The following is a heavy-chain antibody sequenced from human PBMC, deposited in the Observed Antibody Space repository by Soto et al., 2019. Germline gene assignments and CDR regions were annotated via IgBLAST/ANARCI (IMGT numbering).Heavy chain of an antibody. V-gene: IGHV1-2*02. Sequence: ASVKVSCKASGYTFTGYYMHWVRQAPGQGLEWMGWINPNSGGTNYAQKFQGRVTMTRDTSISTAYMELSRLRSDDTAVYYCAGPSSSWYRVGYYYGMDVWGQGTTVTVSS. J-gene: IGHJ6*02. CDR3: AGPSSSWYRVGYYYGMDV. D-gene: IGHD6-13*01. CDR2: INPNSGGT. CDR1: GYTFTGYY.